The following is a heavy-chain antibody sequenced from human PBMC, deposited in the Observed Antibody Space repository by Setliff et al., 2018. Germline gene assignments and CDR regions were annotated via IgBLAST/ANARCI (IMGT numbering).Heavy chain of an antibody. CDR1: GYSFTNYG. J-gene: IGHJ4*02. Sequence: ASVKVSCKTSGYSFTNYGINWVRQAPGQGLEWMGWNSVYVREFQGRVTMTIDTPTSTAYMELRSLRSDDTAVYYCARDPKLVGAPERAFDYWGQGTQVTVSS. D-gene: IGHD1-26*01. CDR3: ARDPKLVGAPERAFDY. V-gene: IGHV1-18*01. CDR2: NSV.